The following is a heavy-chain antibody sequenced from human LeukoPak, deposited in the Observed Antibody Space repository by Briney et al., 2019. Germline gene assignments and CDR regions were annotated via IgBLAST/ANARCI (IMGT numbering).Heavy chain of an antibody. V-gene: IGHV4-4*07. J-gene: IGHJ4*02. CDR3: ARHGYTASHYFLDF. CDR1: SGSINSYY. Sequence: PSETLSLTCTVSSGSINSYYRGWVRQPAGRGLEWIGRIYTTGKTEYNPSLKSRLTMSVDTSKRQFSLNLRSVTAADTAIYYCARHGYTASHYFLDFWSQGTLVTVSS. D-gene: IGHD3-16*01. CDR2: IYTTGKT.